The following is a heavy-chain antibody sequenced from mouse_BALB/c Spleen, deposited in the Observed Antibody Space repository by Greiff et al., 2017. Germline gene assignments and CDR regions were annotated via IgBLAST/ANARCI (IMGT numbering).Heavy chain of an antibody. CDR1: GYTFTDYN. J-gene: IGHJ4*01. CDR2: IYPYNGGT. D-gene: IGHD2-1*01. CDR3: ARSLLPYAMDY. Sequence: EVQRVESGPELVKPGASVKISCKASGYTFTDYNMHWVKQSHGNSLEWIGYIYPYNGGTGYNQKFKSKATLTVDNSSSTAYMELRSLTSEDSAVYYCARSLLPYAMDYWGQGTSVTVSS. V-gene: IGHV1S29*02.